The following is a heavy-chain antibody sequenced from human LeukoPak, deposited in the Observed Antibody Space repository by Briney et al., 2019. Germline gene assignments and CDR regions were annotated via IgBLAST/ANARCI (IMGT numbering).Heavy chain of an antibody. CDR3: AKGKGIAVADYFDY. Sequence: PGGSLRLSCAASGFTLDDYAMHWVRQAPGKGLEWVSGISWNSGSVAYADSVQGRFTISRDNAKNSLYLQTNSLRAEDTALYYCAKGKGIAVADYFDYWGQGTLVTVSP. CDR1: GFTLDDYA. J-gene: IGHJ4*02. V-gene: IGHV3-9*01. CDR2: ISWNSGSV. D-gene: IGHD6-19*01.